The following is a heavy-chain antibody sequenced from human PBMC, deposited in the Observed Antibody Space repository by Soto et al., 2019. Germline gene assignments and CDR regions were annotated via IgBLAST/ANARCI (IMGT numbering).Heavy chain of an antibody. D-gene: IGHD5-12*01. CDR1: GGTFSSDA. J-gene: IGHJ4*02. CDR3: VRVVAIPGYPDN. Sequence: SVKRSCKTSGGTFSSDAGSWLRQAPGQGLEWMGGIVPIVDTSTYTQKFQGRVTITADESTSTVYMELSSLRSDDTAVYYCVRVVAIPGYPDNWGQGTLVTVSS. CDR2: IVPIVDTS. V-gene: IGHV1-69*13.